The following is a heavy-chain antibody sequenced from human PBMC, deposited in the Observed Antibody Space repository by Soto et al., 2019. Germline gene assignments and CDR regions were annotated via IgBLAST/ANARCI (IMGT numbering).Heavy chain of an antibody. CDR2: IWYDGSNK. J-gene: IGHJ4*02. CDR1: GFTFSSYG. V-gene: IGHV3-33*01. Sequence: GGSLRLSCAASGFTFSSYGMHWVRQAPGKGLEWVAVIWYDGSNKYYADSVKGRFTISRDNSKNTLYLQMNSLRAEDAAVYYCARTIFGEYYFDYWGKGTLVTVSS. D-gene: IGHD3-3*01. CDR3: ARTIFGEYYFDY.